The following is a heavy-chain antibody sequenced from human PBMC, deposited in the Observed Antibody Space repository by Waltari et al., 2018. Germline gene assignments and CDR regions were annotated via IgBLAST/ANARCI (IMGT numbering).Heavy chain of an antibody. CDR1: GYSFTSYW. CDR3: ARLKARYFDWLRGGYFDY. Sequence: EVQLVQSGAEVKKPGESLKISCKGSGYSFTSYWIGWVRQMPGKGLEWMGCIFPADSATRYSQPFQGQVTNSAAKSIRTAYLQGSSLKASDTAMYYCARLKARYFDWLRGGYFDYWGQGTLVTVSS. CDR2: IFPADSAT. D-gene: IGHD3-9*01. J-gene: IGHJ4*02. V-gene: IGHV5-51*01.